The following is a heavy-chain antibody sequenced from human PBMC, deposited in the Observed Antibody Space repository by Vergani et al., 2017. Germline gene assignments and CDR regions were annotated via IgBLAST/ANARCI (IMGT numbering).Heavy chain of an antibody. J-gene: IGHJ5*02. V-gene: IGHV3-21*01. CDR1: GFTFSSYS. CDR2: ISSSSSYI. CDR3: ARDAKDYSTRGWFDP. Sequence: EVQLVESGGGLVKPGGSLRLSCAASGFTFSSYSMNWVRQAPGKGLEWVSSISSSSSYIYYADSVKGRFTISRDNAKNSLYLQMNSLRAEDTAVYYCARDAKDYSTRGWFDPWGQGTLVTVSS. D-gene: IGHD4-11*01.